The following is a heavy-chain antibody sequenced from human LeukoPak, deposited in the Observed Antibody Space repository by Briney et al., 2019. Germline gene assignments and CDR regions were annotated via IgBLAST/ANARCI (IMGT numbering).Heavy chain of an antibody. CDR1: GFTFSSYA. Sequence: GGSLRLSCAASGFTFSSYAMHWVRQAPGKGLEYVSAISSNGGSTYCANSVKGRFTISRDNSKNTLYLQMGSLRAEDMAVYYCARFGDAFDIWGQGTMVTVSS. D-gene: IGHD3-16*01. V-gene: IGHV3-64*01. J-gene: IGHJ3*02. CDR3: ARFGDAFDI. CDR2: ISSNGGST.